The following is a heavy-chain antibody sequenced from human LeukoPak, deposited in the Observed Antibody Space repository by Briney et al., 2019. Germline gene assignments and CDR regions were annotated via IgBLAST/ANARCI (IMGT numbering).Heavy chain of an antibody. CDR1: GFTFSTFA. V-gene: IGHV3-30*04. Sequence: GGSLRLSCAASGFTFSTFAMNWVRQAPGKGLEWVAIISYDGRNKFYADSVKGRFTISRDDSQNTLYLQMNSLRPEDAAVYYCARSYCSSTSCYADHSYYYIDVWGKGTTVTVSS. D-gene: IGHD2-2*01. CDR2: ISYDGRNK. J-gene: IGHJ6*03. CDR3: ARSYCSSTSCYADHSYYYIDV.